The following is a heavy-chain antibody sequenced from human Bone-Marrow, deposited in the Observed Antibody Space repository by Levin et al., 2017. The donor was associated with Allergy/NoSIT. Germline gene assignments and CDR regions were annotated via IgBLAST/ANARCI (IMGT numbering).Heavy chain of an antibody. CDR1: GFPFQNYA. D-gene: IGHD1-1*01. J-gene: IGHJ4*02. CDR2: VVFDASNQ. V-gene: IGHV3-30*18. CDR3: AKGGDGAATFDS. Sequence: PGGSLRLSCIASGFPFQNYAMHWVRQAPGKGLEWVAVVVFDASNQFYGDSAQGRFIISRDNSKNTLYLQMNNLRGEDSGLYYCAKGGDGAATFDSLGQGTLVTVSS.